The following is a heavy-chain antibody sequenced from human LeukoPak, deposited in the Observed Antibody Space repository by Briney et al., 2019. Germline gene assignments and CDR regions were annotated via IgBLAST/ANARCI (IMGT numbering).Heavy chain of an antibody. V-gene: IGHV1-2*06. CDR3: ARDKGPEEQWTYGVDV. Sequence: ASVKVSCTASGYTFTGYYMHWVRRAPGQGLEWMGRINPNSGGTNYAQKFQGRVTMTRDTSISTAYMELSRLRSDDTAVYYCARDKGPEEQWTYGVDVWGQGTTVTVSS. D-gene: IGHD6-19*01. CDR2: INPNSGGT. CDR1: GYTFTGYY. J-gene: IGHJ6*02.